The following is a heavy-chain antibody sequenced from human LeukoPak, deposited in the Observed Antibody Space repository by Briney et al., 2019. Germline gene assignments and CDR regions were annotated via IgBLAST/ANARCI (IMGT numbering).Heavy chain of an antibody. D-gene: IGHD6-19*01. CDR3: ARDAPYSGGCCAFDI. V-gene: IGHV3-30-3*01. Sequence: PGRSLRLSCVGSGFTFSSYALHWLRQAPGKGLEWVAVISADGSEKYYADSVKGRFTMSRDNSKNTLFLQMNSLRTEDTAVYYCARDAPYSGGCCAFDIWGQGTTVTVSS. J-gene: IGHJ3*02. CDR1: GFTFSSYA. CDR2: ISADGSEK.